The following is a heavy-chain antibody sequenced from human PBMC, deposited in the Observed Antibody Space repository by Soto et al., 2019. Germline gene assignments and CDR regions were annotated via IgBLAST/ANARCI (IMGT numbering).Heavy chain of an antibody. CDR3: ARRTSRAGGSDY. CDR1: GDSVSSNSAA. D-gene: IGHD3-16*01. CDR2: TYYRSKWYN. J-gene: IGHJ4*02. Sequence: QSQTLSLTCAISGDSVSSNSAAWNWIRQSPSRGLEWLGRTYYRSKWYNDYAVSVKSRITINPDTSNNQFSLQLNSVTPEDTAGYYCARRTSRAGGSDYWGQGNLVTVSS. V-gene: IGHV6-1*01.